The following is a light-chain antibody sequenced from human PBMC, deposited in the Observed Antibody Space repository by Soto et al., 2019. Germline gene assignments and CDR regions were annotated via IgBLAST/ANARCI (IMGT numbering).Light chain of an antibody. CDR1: QSVTNY. V-gene: IGKV3-11*01. CDR3: QQRLNWPPG. Sequence: EIFLTQSPDTLSWSPGERATLTCRASQSVTNYIAWYQQRPGQAPRLLIYDASNRATGVPARFSGSRSGTDFTLTISDLEPADFGLYYCQQRLNWPPGFGQGTKVDIK. CDR2: DAS. J-gene: IGKJ1*01.